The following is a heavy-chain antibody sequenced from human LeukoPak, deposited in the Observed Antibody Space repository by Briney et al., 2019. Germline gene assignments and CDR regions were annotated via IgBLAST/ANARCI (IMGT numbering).Heavy chain of an antibody. CDR2: ISSSSSTI. J-gene: IGHJ5*02. V-gene: IGHV3-48*01. Sequence: GGSLRLSCAASGFTFSSYSMNWVRQAPGKGLEWVSYISSSSSTIYYADSVKGRFTISRDNAKNSLYLRMNSLRAEDTAVYYCARAAGPRRNWFDPWGQGTLVTVSS. CDR3: ARAAGPRRNWFDP. CDR1: GFTFSSYS.